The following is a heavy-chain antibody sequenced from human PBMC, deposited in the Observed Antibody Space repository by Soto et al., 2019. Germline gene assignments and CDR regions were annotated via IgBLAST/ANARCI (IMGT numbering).Heavy chain of an antibody. Sequence: PGRGLEWIGVIYYAGSTKYNPSLNSRVTISVDTSKNQFSLTVTSVTAADTAVYFQAKGGVRADPSVSAFQ. D-gene: IGHD2-2*01. CDR2: IYYAGST. J-gene: IGHJ1*01. V-gene: IGHV4-59*08. CDR3: AKGGVRADPSVSAFQ.